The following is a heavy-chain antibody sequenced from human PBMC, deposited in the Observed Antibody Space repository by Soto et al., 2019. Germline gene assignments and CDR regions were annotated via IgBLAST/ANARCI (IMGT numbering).Heavy chain of an antibody. CDR1: GFTFSSYS. Sequence: EVQLVESGGGLVKPGGSLRLSCAASGFTFSSYSMNWVRQAPGKVLEWVSYISSSSTYIYYAESVKCRLTIFRDNDKNSQYLKMNSLRAEATALYYCAVLEVVDATHWFDPWGQGTLDTVSS. J-gene: IGHJ5*02. D-gene: IGHD2-15*01. CDR2: ISSSSTYI. V-gene: IGHV3-21*01. CDR3: AVLEVVDATHWFDP.